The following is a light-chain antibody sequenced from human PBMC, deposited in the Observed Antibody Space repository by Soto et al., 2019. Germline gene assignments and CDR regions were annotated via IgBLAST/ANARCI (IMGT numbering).Light chain of an antibody. V-gene: IGKV1-9*01. Sequence: IQLTQSPSSLSASLGDRVTITCRASQGISSYLAWYQQKPGKAPKLLIYAASTLQSGVPSRFSGSGSGTDFTLTISSLQPEDFATYYCQQLSSFSFGQGTMVDVK. CDR3: QQLSSFS. CDR1: QGISSY. J-gene: IGKJ1*01. CDR2: AAS.